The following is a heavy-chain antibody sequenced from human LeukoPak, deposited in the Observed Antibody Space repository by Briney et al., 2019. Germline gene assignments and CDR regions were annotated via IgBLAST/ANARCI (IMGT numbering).Heavy chain of an antibody. CDR3: ARENTIFGVVTGYYFDY. J-gene: IGHJ4*02. Sequence: QPGGSLRLSRAASGFTFSSYEMNWVRQAPGKGLEWVSYISSSGSTIYYADSVKGRFTISRDNAKNSLYLQMNSLRAEDTAVYYCARENTIFGVVTGYYFDYWGQGTLVTVSS. CDR1: GFTFSSYE. CDR2: ISSSGSTI. V-gene: IGHV3-48*03. D-gene: IGHD3-3*01.